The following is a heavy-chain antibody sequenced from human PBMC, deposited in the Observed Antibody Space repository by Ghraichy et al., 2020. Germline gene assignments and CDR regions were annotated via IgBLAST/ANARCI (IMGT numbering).Heavy chain of an antibody. J-gene: IGHJ4*02. CDR1: GFTFSNYG. CDR3: AKDLAVSGSRRLKYYFDH. V-gene: IGHV3-30*18. Sequence: LSLTCVASGFTFSNYGMNWVRQAPGKGPEWVAVISYDGSNKFYADSVKGRFTISRDNSKNTLYLQMSSLRAEDTAVYYCAKDLAVSGSRRLKYYFDHWGQGTLVTVSS. CDR2: ISYDGSNK. D-gene: IGHD1-26*01.